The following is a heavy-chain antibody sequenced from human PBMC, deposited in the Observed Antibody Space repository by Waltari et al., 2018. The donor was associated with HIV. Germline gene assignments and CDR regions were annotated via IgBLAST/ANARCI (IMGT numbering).Heavy chain of an antibody. CDR2: INAGNGNT. CDR1: GYTFTSYA. Sequence: QVPLVQSGAEVKKPGASVKVSCKASGYTFTSYAMHWVRQAPGQRLEWMGWINAGNGNTKYSQKFQGRVTITRDTSASTAYMELSSLRSEDTAVYYCARALVVPAAIEYYFDYWGQGTLVTVSS. V-gene: IGHV1-3*01. J-gene: IGHJ4*02. D-gene: IGHD2-2*02. CDR3: ARALVVPAAIEYYFDY.